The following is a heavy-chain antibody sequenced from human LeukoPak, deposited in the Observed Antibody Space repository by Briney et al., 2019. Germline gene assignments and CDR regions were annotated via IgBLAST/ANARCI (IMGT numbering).Heavy chain of an antibody. CDR1: GFTFTSSA. J-gene: IGHJ6*02. Sequence: ASMKVSCRASGFTFTSSAVQWVRQARGQRLEWIGWIVVGSGYTNYAQKFQERVTITRDMSISTAYMELSSLRSEDTAVYYCAADSSYYYYYGMDVWGQGTTVTVSS. V-gene: IGHV1-58*01. CDR2: IVVGSGYT. CDR3: AADSSYYYYYGMDV.